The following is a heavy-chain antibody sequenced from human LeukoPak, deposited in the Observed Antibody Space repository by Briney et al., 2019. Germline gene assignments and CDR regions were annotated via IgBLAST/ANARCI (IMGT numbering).Heavy chain of an antibody. CDR2: IYYSGST. J-gene: IGHJ4*02. CDR3: ARAYYDILTGYYSVFDY. D-gene: IGHD3-9*01. CDR1: GGSISSYY. V-gene: IGHV4-59*01. Sequence: PSETLSLTCSVSGGSISSYYWSWIRQPPGKGLEWIGYIYYSGSTNYNPSLKSRVTISVDTSKNQFSLKLSSVTAADTAVYYCARAYYDILTGYYSVFDYWGQGTLVTVSS.